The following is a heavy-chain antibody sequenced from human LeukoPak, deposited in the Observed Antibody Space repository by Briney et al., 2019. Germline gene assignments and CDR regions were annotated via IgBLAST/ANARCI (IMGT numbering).Heavy chain of an antibody. CDR2: ISYDGSNK. CDR1: GFTVSSNY. D-gene: IGHD6-13*01. J-gene: IGHJ6*02. CDR3: AKDQQQLAPFYYYYGMDV. Sequence: GGSLRLSCAASGFTVSSNYMSWVRQAPGKGLEWVAVISYDGSNKYYADSVKGRFTISRDNSKNTLYLQMNSLRAEDTAVYYCAKDQQQLAPFYYYYGMDVWGQRTTVTVSS. V-gene: IGHV3-30*18.